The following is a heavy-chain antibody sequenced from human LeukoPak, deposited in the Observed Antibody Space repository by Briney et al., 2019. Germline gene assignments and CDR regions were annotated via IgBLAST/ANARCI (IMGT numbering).Heavy chain of an antibody. CDR2: IYTSGST. CDR3: ARAKYYDFSSGYMTYYFDS. Sequence: SETLSLTCTVSGGSISSDSYDWYWIRQPAGKGLEWIGHIYTSGSTDYNPSLKSRVTISVATSKNQFSLYLSSVTAADTALYYCARAKYYDFSSGYMTYYFDSWGQGALVTVSS. J-gene: IGHJ4*02. V-gene: IGHV4-61*09. CDR1: GGSISSDSYD. D-gene: IGHD3-3*01.